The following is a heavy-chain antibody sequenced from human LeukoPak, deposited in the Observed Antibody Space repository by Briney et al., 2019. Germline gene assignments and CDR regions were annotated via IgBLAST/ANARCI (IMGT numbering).Heavy chain of an antibody. J-gene: IGHJ4*02. CDR1: GFTFSSYW. Sequence: GGSLRLSCAASGFTFSSYWMHWVRQAPGQGLVWVSRINSDGSSTSYADSVKGRFTISRDNAKNTLYLQMNSLRAEDTAVYYCARDSGVVVFDYWGQGTLVTVSS. CDR3: ARDSGVVVFDY. D-gene: IGHD3-22*01. V-gene: IGHV3-74*01. CDR2: INSDGSST.